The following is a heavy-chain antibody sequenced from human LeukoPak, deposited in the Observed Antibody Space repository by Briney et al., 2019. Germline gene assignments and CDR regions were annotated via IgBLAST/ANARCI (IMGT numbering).Heavy chain of an antibody. CDR3: APPPLAWIDY. CDR1: GFTFSSYA. Sequence: RGSLRLSCAASGFTFSSYAMSWVRQAPGKGLEWVSAISGSGGSTYYADSVKGRFTISRDNSKNTLYLQMNSLRAEDTAVYYCAPPPLAWIDYWGQGTLVTVSS. V-gene: IGHV3-23*01. D-gene: IGHD1-1*01. J-gene: IGHJ4*02. CDR2: ISGSGGST.